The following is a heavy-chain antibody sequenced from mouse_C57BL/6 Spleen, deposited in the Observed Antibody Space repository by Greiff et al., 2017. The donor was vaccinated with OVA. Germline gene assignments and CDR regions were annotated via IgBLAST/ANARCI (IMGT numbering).Heavy chain of an antibody. CDR2: INPSSGYT. J-gene: IGHJ4*01. D-gene: IGHD2-1*01. Sequence: QVQLKQSGAELAKPGASVKLSCKASGYTFTSYWMHWVKQRPGQGLEWIGYINPSSGYTKYNQKFQDKATLTADKSSSTAYMQLSSLTYEDSAVYYCATGYGNPHAMDYWGQGASDTVSS. CDR3: ATGYGNPHAMDY. CDR1: GYTFTSYW. V-gene: IGHV1-7*01.